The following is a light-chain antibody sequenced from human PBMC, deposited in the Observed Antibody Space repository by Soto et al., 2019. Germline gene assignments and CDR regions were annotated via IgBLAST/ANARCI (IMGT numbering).Light chain of an antibody. CDR2: DAS. Sequence: EVVLTQSPSTLSLSPGERATLSCGASQSVSSSYLAWYQQKPGLAPRLLIYDASSRATGIPDRFSGSGSGTDFTLTISRLEPEDFAMYYCQQFGTSRLTFGGGTKVDIK. J-gene: IGKJ4*01. V-gene: IGKV3D-20*01. CDR1: QSVSSSY. CDR3: QQFGTSRLT.